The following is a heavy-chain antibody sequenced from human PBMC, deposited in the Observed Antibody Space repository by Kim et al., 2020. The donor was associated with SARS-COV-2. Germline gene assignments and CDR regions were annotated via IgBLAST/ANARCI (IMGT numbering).Heavy chain of an antibody. D-gene: IGHD3-10*01. J-gene: IGHJ5*02. V-gene: IGHV4-59*08. CDR3: ARLLVRGVIRPFPNWFDP. CDR2: IYYSGST. CDR1: GGSISSYY. Sequence: SETLSLTCTVSGGSISSYYWSWIRQPPGKGLEWIGYIYYSGSTNYNPSLKSRVTISVDTSKNQFSLKLSSVTAADTAVYYCARLLVRGVIRPFPNWFDPWGQGTLVTVSS.